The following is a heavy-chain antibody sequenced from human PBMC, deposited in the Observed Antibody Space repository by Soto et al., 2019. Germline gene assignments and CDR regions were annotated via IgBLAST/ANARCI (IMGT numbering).Heavy chain of an antibody. CDR2: INPNSGGT. CDR3: ARDFGSGWPSGWFDP. J-gene: IGHJ5*02. CDR1: GYTFTGYY. V-gene: IGHV1-2*02. D-gene: IGHD6-19*01. Sequence: ASVKVSCKASGYTFTGYYMHWVRQAPGQGLEWMGWINPNSGGTNYAQKFQGRVTMTRDTSISTAYMELSRLRSDDTAVYYCARDFGSGWPSGWFDPWGQGTLVTVSS.